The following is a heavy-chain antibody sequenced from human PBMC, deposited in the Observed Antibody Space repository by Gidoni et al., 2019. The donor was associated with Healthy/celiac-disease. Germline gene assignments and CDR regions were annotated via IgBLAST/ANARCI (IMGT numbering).Heavy chain of an antibody. D-gene: IGHD1-7*01. J-gene: IGHJ5*02. Sequence: QVQLQESGPGLVKPSATLSLTCAVSGYSISSGYYWGWIRQPPGKGLEWIGSIYHSGSTYYNPSLKSRVTISVDTSKNQFSLKLSSVTAADTAVYYCARGGNWNSNWFDPWGQGTLVTVSS. CDR2: IYHSGST. V-gene: IGHV4-38-2*01. CDR1: GYSISSGYY. CDR3: ARGGNWNSNWFDP.